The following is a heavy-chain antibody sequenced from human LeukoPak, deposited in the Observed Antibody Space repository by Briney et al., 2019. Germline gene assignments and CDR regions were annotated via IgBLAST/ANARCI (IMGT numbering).Heavy chain of an antibody. CDR2: INPNSGVT. V-gene: IGHV1-2*02. CDR3: ARDGGLDY. J-gene: IGHJ4*02. CDR1: GYTLTDYY. Sequence: ASVKVSWKASGYTLTDYYMHWLPQAPGQGLEWMGWINPNSGVTNFAQKFQGRVTMTRDTSINTAYMELSRLTSDDTAVYYCARDGGLDYWGQGTLVAVSS.